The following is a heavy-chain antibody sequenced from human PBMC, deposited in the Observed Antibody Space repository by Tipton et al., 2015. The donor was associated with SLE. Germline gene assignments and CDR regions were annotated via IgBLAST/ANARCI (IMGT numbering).Heavy chain of an antibody. V-gene: IGHV1-18*01. CDR3: ARERQLGL. CDR1: GYTFTSYG. Sequence: QLVQSGAEVKKPGASVKVSCKASGYTFTSYGFSWVRQAPGQGLEWMGWISGYNGDAHYAQKLQGRVSMTTDTSTTTAYMELRSLRSDDTAVYYCARERQLGLWGQGTLVTVSS. J-gene: IGHJ5*02. CDR2: ISGYNGDA. D-gene: IGHD6-13*01.